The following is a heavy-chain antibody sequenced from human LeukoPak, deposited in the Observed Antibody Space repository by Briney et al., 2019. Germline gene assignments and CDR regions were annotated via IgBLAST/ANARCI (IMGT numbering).Heavy chain of an antibody. J-gene: IGHJ3*02. CDR1: GGTFSSYA. V-gene: IGHV1-69*05. D-gene: IGHD5-18*01. Sequence: SVTVSCKASGGTFSSYAISWVRQAPGQGLEWMGGIIPIFGTANYAQKFQGRVTITTDESTSTAYMELSSLRSEDTAVYYCARGRGYSYRVERTLFGIWGQGTMVTVSS. CDR2: IIPIFGTA. CDR3: ARGRGYSYRVERTLFGI.